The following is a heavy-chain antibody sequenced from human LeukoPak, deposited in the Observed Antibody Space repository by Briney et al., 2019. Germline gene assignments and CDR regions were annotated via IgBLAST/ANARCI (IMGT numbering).Heavy chain of an antibody. CDR2: FDPEDGET. D-gene: IGHD5-12*01. CDR3: ASTVDIVATRFDY. Sequence: ASVKVSCKVSGYTLTELSMHWVRQAPGKGLEWMGGFDPEDGETIYAQKFQGRVTMTEDTSTDTAYMELSSLRSEDTAMYYCASTVDIVATRFDYWGQGTLVTVSS. J-gene: IGHJ4*02. V-gene: IGHV1-24*01. CDR1: GYTLTELS.